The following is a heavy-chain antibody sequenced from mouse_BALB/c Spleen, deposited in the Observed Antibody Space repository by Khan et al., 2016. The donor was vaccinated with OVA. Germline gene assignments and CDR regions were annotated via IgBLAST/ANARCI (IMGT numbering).Heavy chain of an antibody. CDR2: INPTSGYT. V-gene: IGHV1-7*01. CDR1: GYTFTTYW. J-gene: IGHJ2*01. Sequence: VQLQESGAELAKPGASVKMSCQASGYTFTTYWMHWVKQRPGQGLEWIGYINPTSGYTDYNDKFKDRATLSADKSSSTAYMQLNSLTSEDSAVYYCTRDRIDYWGQGTTLTVSS. CDR3: TRDRIDY.